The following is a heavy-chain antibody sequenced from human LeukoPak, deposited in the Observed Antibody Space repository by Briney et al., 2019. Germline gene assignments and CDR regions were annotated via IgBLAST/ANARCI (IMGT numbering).Heavy chain of an antibody. CDR2: IRFDGTNK. Sequence: PGGSLRLSCAASGFTFSNYGMHWVRQAPGKGLEWVAFIRFDGTNKYYADSMKGRLTISRDNSKNTLYLQMNSLRAEDTAVYYCAKVPHSWGLFDSWGQGTLVTVSS. V-gene: IGHV3-30*02. CDR1: GFTFSNYG. J-gene: IGHJ4*02. D-gene: IGHD3-16*01. CDR3: AKVPHSWGLFDS.